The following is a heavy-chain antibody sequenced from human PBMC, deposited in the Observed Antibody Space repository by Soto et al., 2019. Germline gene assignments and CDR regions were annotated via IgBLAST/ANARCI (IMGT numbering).Heavy chain of an antibody. CDR1: GFTFSSYS. V-gene: IGHV3-48*02. J-gene: IGHJ4*02. CDR3: ARIVGATSD. Sequence: EVQLVESGGGLVQPGGSLRLSCAASGFTFSSYSMNWVRQAPGKGLEWVSYISSSSSTIYYADSVKGRFTISRDNAKNSLYLQMNILRDEDTAVYYCARIVGATSDWGQGTLVTVSS. D-gene: IGHD1-26*01. CDR2: ISSSSSTI.